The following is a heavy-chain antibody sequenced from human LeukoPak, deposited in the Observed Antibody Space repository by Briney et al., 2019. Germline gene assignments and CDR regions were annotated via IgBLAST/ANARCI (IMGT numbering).Heavy chain of an antibody. V-gene: IGHV4-39*07. CDR1: GGSISSSSYY. CDR3: ARGNVDYGDYGQPFDY. J-gene: IGHJ4*02. Sequence: PSETLSLTCTVSGGSISSSSYYWGWIRQPPGKGLEWIGSIYYSGSTYYNPSLKSRVTISVDTSKNQFSLKLSSVTAADTAVYYCARGNVDYGDYGQPFDYWGQGTRVTVSS. D-gene: IGHD4-17*01. CDR2: IYYSGST.